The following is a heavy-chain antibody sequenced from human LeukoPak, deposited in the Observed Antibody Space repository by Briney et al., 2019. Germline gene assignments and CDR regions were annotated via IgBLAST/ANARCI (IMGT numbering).Heavy chain of an antibody. J-gene: IGHJ4*02. CDR3: ARGPGLRLGELSSDYDY. CDR2: INHSGST. D-gene: IGHD3-16*02. V-gene: IGHV4-34*01. CDR1: GGSFSGYY. Sequence: PSETLSLTCAVYGGSFSGYYWRWIRQPPGKGLEWIGEINHSGSTNYNPSLKSRVTISVDTSKSQFPLKLSSVTAADTAVYYCARGPGLRLGELSSDYDYWGQGTLVTVSS.